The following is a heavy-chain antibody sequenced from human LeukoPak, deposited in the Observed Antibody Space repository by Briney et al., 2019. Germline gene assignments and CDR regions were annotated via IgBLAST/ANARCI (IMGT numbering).Heavy chain of an antibody. CDR3: ARALSMVRGVLYYHGMDV. J-gene: IGHJ6*02. CDR2: MSPNSGNT. D-gene: IGHD3-10*01. Sequence: ASVKVSCMASGYTFTSYDINWVRQATGQGLEWMGWMSPNSGNTGYAENFQGRVTMTTNTSISTAYMEVSSLRSEDTAMYYCARALSMVRGVLYYHGMDVWGQGTTVTVSS. CDR1: GYTFTSYD. V-gene: IGHV1-8*01.